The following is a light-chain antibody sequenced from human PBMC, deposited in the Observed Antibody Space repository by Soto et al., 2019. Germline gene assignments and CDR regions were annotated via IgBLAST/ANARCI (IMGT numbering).Light chain of an antibody. CDR2: PAS. V-gene: IGKV3-20*01. CDR3: HQYSRSPIFT. Sequence: EIVLTQSPATLSLSPGERATLSCRASQSVASNYLAWYQKRPGQAPRLLIYPASTRAAGIPDRFTGSGSGTDFTLTISRLEPEDFAVFFCHQYSRSPIFTFGPGTTVDIK. J-gene: IGKJ3*01. CDR1: QSVASNY.